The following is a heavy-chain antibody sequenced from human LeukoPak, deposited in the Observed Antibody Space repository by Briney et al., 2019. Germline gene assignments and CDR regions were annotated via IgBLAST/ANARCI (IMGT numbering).Heavy chain of an antibody. CDR3: AREAPRGTSSNPYSFDS. CDR2: IRYDGSNK. D-gene: IGHD6-6*01. V-gene: IGHV3-30*02. CDR1: GFIFSNYG. J-gene: IGHJ4*02. Sequence: GGSLRLSCAASGFIFSNYGMYWLRQAPGKGLEWVTFIRYDGSNKFYADSVKGRFTISRYNSKNTLYLQMNSLRAEDTAVYYCAREAPRGTSSNPYSFDSWGQGTLVTVSS.